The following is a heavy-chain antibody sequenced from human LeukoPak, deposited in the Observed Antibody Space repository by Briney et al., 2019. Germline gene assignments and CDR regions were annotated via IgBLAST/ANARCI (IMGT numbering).Heavy chain of an antibody. V-gene: IGHV4-34*01. CDR1: GGSFRGYS. D-gene: IGHD3-3*01. Sequence: PSETLSLTCAVYGGSFRGYSWSWIRQPPGKGLEWIGEINHIVSTNYNPSLQSRDTTSVDTSNNQFSLTLSSVTGADTAVYDCARGRRYYDFGSGPIPPAPMDYWGQGTLVTVSS. J-gene: IGHJ4*02. CDR2: INHIVST. CDR3: ARGRRYYDFGSGPIPPAPMDY.